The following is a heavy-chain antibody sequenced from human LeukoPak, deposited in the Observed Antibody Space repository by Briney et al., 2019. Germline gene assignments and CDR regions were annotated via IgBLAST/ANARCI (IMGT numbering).Heavy chain of an antibody. CDR3: AKDSDYYYDSSGYYGDAFDI. CDR1: GFAFSSYA. Sequence: GGSLRLSCAASGFAFSSYAMSWIRQAPGKGLEWVSAISGSGGSTYYADSVKGRFTISRDNSKNTLYLQMNSLRAEDTAVYYCAKDSDYYYDSSGYYGDAFDIWGQGTMVTVSS. CDR2: ISGSGGST. J-gene: IGHJ3*02. D-gene: IGHD3-22*01. V-gene: IGHV3-23*01.